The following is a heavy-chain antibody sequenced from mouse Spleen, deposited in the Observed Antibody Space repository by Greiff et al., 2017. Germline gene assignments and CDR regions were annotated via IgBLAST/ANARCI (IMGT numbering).Heavy chain of an antibody. J-gene: IGHJ3*01. V-gene: IGHV5-9*01. CDR3: ARHRDYGPWAY. CDR1: GFTFSSYA. CDR2: ISSGGGNT. Sequence: EVMLVESGGGLVKLGGSLKLSCAASGFTFSSYAMSWVRQTPEKRLEWVATISSGGGNTYYPDSVKGRFTISRDNAKNTLYLQMSSLKSEDTAMYYCARHRDYGPWAYWGQGTLVTVSA. D-gene: IGHD1-2*01.